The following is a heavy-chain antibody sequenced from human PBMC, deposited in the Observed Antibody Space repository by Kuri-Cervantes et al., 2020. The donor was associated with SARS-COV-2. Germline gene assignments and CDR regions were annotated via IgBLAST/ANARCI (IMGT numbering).Heavy chain of an antibody. D-gene: IGHD2-8*01. V-gene: IGHV4-59*12. CDR2: IYYSGST. CDR3: ARDLGHCSNDGCTRNWFDP. CDR1: GGSISSYY. Sequence: GSLRLSCTVSGGSISSYYWSWIRQPPGKGLEWIGYIYYSGSTNYNPSLKSRVTISVDTSKNQFSLKLSSVTAADTAVYYCARDLGHCSNDGCTRNWFDPWGQGTLVTVSS. J-gene: IGHJ5*02.